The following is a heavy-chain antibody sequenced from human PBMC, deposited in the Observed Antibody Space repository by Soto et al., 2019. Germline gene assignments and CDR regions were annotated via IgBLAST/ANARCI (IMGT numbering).Heavy chain of an antibody. CDR2: MSPSGAEK. CDR3: VLDVIPAAPDDFDY. V-gene: IGHV3-30-3*01. D-gene: IGHD2-15*01. Sequence: IQLVESGGDVVQPGTSLRLSCAASGFSFSTNVLHWVRQAPGKGLEWVAVMSPSGAEKYYTDSVKGRFTISRDNSKNTLYLEMNSLTSDDTAVYYCVLDVIPAAPDDFDYWGQGTLVTVSS. CDR1: GFSFSTNV. J-gene: IGHJ4*02.